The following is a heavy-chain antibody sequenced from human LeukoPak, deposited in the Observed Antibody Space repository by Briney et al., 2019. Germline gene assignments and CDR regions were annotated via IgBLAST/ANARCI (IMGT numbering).Heavy chain of an antibody. Sequence: GASVKVSCKASGGTFSSYAISWVRQAPGQGLEWMGRIIPIFGTANYAQKFQGRVTITTDESTSTAYMELSSLRSEDTAVYYCARRATTVSSEIHWYFDLWGRGTLVTVSS. CDR1: GGTFSSYA. V-gene: IGHV1-69*05. J-gene: IGHJ2*01. CDR3: ARRATTVSSEIHWYFDL. D-gene: IGHD4-11*01. CDR2: IIPIFGTA.